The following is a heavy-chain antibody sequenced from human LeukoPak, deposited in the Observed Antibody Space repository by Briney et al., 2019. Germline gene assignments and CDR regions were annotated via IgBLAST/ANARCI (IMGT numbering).Heavy chain of an antibody. CDR2: IKQDGSEM. D-gene: IGHD2-15*01. V-gene: IGHV3-7*03. J-gene: IGHJ5*02. CDR1: GFTFSHYW. CDR3: VRAVVVAASYRFDP. Sequence: PGGSLRLSCAASGFTFSHYWMSWVRQAPGKGLEWVANIKQDGSEMHYVDSVKGRSTISRDNANNSLYLQMNSLRAEDTAAYYCVRAVVVAASYRFDPWGQGTLVTVSS.